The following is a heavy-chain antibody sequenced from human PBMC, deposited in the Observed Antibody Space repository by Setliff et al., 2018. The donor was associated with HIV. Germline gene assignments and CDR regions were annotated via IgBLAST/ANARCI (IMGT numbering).Heavy chain of an antibody. D-gene: IGHD1-7*01. J-gene: IGHJ6*03. CDR1: SGSMTGHY. V-gene: IGHV4-4*08. Sequence: SETLSLTCSVSSGSMTGHYWTWVRQPPGKGLEWIGYLHSLGSSRVSDTPNYSPSLKSRITISLDTSKRQFSLTMTSVTAADTAVYYCARDRYTWNYGKNYMDVWGKGTTVTVSS. CDR2: LHSLGSSRVSDTP. CDR3: ARDRYTWNYGKNYMDV.